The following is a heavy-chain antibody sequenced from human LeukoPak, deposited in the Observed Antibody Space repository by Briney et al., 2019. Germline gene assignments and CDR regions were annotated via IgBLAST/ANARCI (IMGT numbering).Heavy chain of an antibody. CDR2: ISGSGGST. CDR3: AKDKIRGYERVPYYFDY. Sequence: PGGSLRLSCAASGFTFSSYAMSWVRQAPGKGLEWVSAISGSGGSTYYADSVKGRFTISRDNSKNTLYLQMNSLRAEDTAVYYCAKDKIRGYERVPYYFDYWGQGTLVTVSS. D-gene: IGHD5-12*01. J-gene: IGHJ4*02. V-gene: IGHV3-23*01. CDR1: GFTFSSYA.